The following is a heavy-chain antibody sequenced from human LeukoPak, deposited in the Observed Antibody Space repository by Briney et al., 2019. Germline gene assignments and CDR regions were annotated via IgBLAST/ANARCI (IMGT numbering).Heavy chain of an antibody. J-gene: IGHJ4*02. D-gene: IGHD4-17*01. CDR2: IYYSGST. CDR3: ARVADYGGFDY. CDR1: GGSFSGYY. Sequence: SETLSLTCAVYGGSFSGYYWSWIRQPPGKGLEWIGYIYYSGSTNYNPSLKSRVTISVDTSKNQFSLKLSSVTAADTAVYYCARVADYGGFDYWGQGTLVTVSS. V-gene: IGHV4-59*01.